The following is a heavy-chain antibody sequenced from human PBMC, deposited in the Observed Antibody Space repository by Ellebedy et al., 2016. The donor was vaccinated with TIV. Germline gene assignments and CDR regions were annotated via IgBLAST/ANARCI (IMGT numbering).Heavy chain of an antibody. CDR2: INHSGST. D-gene: IGHD2-2*01. CDR3: ARGLGPIGYCTSTSCYWDS. CDR1: GGSFSDYY. Sequence: SETLSLTXAVYGGSFSDYYWTWVHQPPGKGLEWIGEINHSGSTNFNPSLKSRVTISVDTSKNQFSLKLSSLTAADTAVYFCARGLGPIGYCTSTSCYWDSWGQGTLVTVSS. V-gene: IGHV4-34*01. J-gene: IGHJ4*02.